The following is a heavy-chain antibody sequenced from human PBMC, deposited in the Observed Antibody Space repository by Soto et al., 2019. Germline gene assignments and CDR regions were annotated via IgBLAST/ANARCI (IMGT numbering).Heavy chain of an antibody. Sequence: SGTLSLTCSVSGGSISSSSYYWGWIRQPPGKGLEWIGSIYYSGSIYYNPSLKSRVTISVDTSKNQFSLKLSSVTAAETAVYYCARQSSGWYNWFDPWGQGTLVT. J-gene: IGHJ5*02. CDR2: IYYSGSI. V-gene: IGHV4-39*01. CDR1: GGSISSSSYY. D-gene: IGHD6-19*01. CDR3: ARQSSGWYNWFDP.